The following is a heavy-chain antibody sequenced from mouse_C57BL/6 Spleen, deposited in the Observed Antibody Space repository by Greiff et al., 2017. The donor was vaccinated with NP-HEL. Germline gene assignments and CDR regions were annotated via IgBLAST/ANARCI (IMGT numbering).Heavy chain of an antibody. CDR2: IHPNSGST. V-gene: IGHV1-64*01. CDR3: ADGYYEGYFDY. D-gene: IGHD2-3*01. Sequence: VKLQQPGAELVKPGASVKLSCKASGYTFTSYWMHWVKQRPGQGLEWIGMIHPNSGSTNYNEKFKSKATLTVDKSSSTAYMQLSSLTSEDSAVYYCADGYYEGYFDYWGQGTTLTVSS. J-gene: IGHJ2*01. CDR1: GYTFTSYW.